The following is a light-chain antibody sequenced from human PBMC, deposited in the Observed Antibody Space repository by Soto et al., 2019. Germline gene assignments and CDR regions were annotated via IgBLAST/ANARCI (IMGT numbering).Light chain of an antibody. V-gene: IGKV3-15*01. J-gene: IGKJ1*01. CDR2: GAS. CDR1: QSVSSN. CDR3: QQYNNWPDT. Sequence: IQMAQSPSTLSGSPGERATLSCRASQSVSSNLAWYQQKPGQAPRLLIYGASTRATDVPARFSGSGSGTDFTLTISSLQPEDFAVYYCQQYNNWPDTFGQGTQVDIK.